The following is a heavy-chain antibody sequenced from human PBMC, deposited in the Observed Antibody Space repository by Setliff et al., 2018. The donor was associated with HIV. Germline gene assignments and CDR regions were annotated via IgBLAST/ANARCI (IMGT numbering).Heavy chain of an antibody. CDR1: GGFISSYY. CDR2: IYRTGST. J-gene: IGHJ6*03. Sequence: SETLSLTCTVSGGFISSYYWSWIRQPPGKGLEWIGYIYRTGSTKYNPSLKSRVTISVDTSKNQFSLKLSSVTAADTAVYYCATTTIFEVPRYYYYYMDVWGKGTTVTVSS. V-gene: IGHV4-59*08. CDR3: ATTTIFEVPRYYYYYMDV. D-gene: IGHD3-3*01.